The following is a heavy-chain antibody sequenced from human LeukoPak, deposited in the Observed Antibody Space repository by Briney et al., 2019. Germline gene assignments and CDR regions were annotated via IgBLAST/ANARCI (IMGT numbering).Heavy chain of an antibody. CDR2: INWNGGST. J-gene: IGHJ6*03. Sequence: GGSLRLSCAASGFTFSSYAMSWVRQAPGKGLEWVSGINWNGGSTGYADSVKGRFTISRDNAKNSLYLQMNSLRAEDTALYYCARLYYCYYYYMDVWGKGTTVTVSS. CDR1: GFTFSSYA. CDR3: ARLYYCYYYYMDV. V-gene: IGHV3-20*04.